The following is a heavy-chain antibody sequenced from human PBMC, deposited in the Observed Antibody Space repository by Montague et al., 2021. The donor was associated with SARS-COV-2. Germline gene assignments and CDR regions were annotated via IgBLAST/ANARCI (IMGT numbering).Heavy chain of an antibody. D-gene: IGHD3-3*01. CDR2: ITHSGTT. CDR3: ARGADYDIWSGYVRYKWFDP. Sequence: SETLSLTCAVYGGSPSGDYFVWTCQTQGKGRGRIGVITHSGTTNYNPYLKGRLTISVDTSKSPFHLKLSSVTTAATAAYYCARGADYDIWSGYVRYKWFDPWGLGAPVTVSS. J-gene: IGHJ5*02. V-gene: IGHV4-34*01. CDR1: GGSPSGDY.